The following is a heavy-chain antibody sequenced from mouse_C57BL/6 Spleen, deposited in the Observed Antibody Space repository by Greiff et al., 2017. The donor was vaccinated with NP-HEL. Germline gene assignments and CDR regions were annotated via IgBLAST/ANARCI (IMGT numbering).Heavy chain of an antibody. CDR3: ARLFYDYDGAMDY. J-gene: IGHJ4*01. V-gene: IGHV5-17*01. CDR2: ISSGSSTI. D-gene: IGHD2-4*01. Sequence: EVKLMESGGGLVKPGGSLKLSCAASGFTFSDYGMHWVRQAPEKGLEWVAYISSGSSTIYYADTVKGRFTISRDNAKNTLFLQMTSLRSEDTAMYYCARLFYDYDGAMDYWGQGTSVTVSS. CDR1: GFTFSDYG.